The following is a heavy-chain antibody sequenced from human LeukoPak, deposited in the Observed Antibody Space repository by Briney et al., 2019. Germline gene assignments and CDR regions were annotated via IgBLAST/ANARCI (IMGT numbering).Heavy chain of an antibody. D-gene: IGHD2-2*01. J-gene: IGHJ3*02. Sequence: GESLKISCKGSGYSFTSYWIGWVRQMPGKGLEWMGIIYPGDSDTRYSPSFQGQVTISADKSISTAYLQWSSLKASDTAMYYCASSYCSSTSCYLSHAFDIWGQGTMVTVSS. CDR1: GYSFTSYW. CDR3: ASSYCSSTSCYLSHAFDI. CDR2: IYPGDSDT. V-gene: IGHV5-51*01.